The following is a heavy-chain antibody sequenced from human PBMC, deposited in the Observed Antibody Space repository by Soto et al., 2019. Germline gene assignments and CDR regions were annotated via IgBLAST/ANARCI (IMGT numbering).Heavy chain of an antibody. CDR1: GGSFSGYY. V-gene: IGHV4-34*01. D-gene: IGHD3-10*01. CDR3: ARDRARGGRWFGELLSKKGFDY. Sequence: SETLSLTCAVYGGSFSGYYWSWIRQPPGKGLEWIGEINHSGSTNYNPSLKSRVTISVDTSKNQFSLKLSSVTAADTAVYYCARDRARGGRWFGELLSKKGFDYWGQGTLVTVSS. CDR2: INHSGST. J-gene: IGHJ4*02.